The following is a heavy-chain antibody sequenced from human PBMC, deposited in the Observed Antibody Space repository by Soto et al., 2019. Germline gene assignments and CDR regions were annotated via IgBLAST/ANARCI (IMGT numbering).Heavy chain of an antibody. CDR3: AKSPLRSSGRSEIPLFDY. J-gene: IGHJ4*02. CDR1: GFTFSSYG. Sequence: PGGSLRLSCAASGFTFSSYGMHWVRQAPGKGLEWVAVISYDGSNKYYADSVKGRFTISRDNSKNTLYLQMNSLRAEDTAVYYCAKSPLRSSGRSEIPLFDYWGQGTLVTVSS. D-gene: IGHD6-19*01. CDR2: ISYDGSNK. V-gene: IGHV3-30*18.